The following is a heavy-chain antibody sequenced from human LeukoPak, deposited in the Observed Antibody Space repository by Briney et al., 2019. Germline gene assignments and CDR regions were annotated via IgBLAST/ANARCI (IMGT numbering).Heavy chain of an antibody. D-gene: IGHD6-13*01. Sequence: ASETLSLTCTVSGGSISDYYWSWIRQPAGKGLEWIGRIYTSGSTNYNPSLKSRVTISVDTSKNQFSLKLSSVTAADTAVYYCARGVYIAAAQYGYWGQGTLVTVSS. CDR2: IYTSGST. CDR3: ARGVYIAAAQYGY. V-gene: IGHV4-4*07. J-gene: IGHJ4*02. CDR1: GGSISDYY.